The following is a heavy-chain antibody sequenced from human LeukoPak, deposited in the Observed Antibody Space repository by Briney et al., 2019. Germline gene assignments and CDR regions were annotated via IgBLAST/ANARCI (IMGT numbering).Heavy chain of an antibody. CDR2: IYYSGRS. CDR1: DGSISRHY. V-gene: IGHV4-59*11. J-gene: IGHJ3*02. Sequence: TASETLSLTCTVSDGSISRHYWSWIRQPPGKGLEWIRYIYYSGRSKWNPSLQSRVTVSLDTSENNFFLKLTSVTAADTAVYYCARLLDNDSSGDPDTFDMWGQGTVVTVSS. D-gene: IGHD3-22*01. CDR3: ARLLDNDSSGDPDTFDM.